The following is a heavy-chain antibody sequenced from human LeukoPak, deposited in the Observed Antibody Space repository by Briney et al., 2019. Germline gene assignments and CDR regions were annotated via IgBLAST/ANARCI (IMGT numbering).Heavy chain of an antibody. D-gene: IGHD6-13*01. V-gene: IGHV1-8*01. J-gene: IGHJ6*02. CDR3: AMEWQQLIHYYGMDV. CDR2: MNPNSGNT. CDR1: GYTFTSYD. Sequence: ASVKVSCKASGYTFTSYDINWVRQATGQGLEWMGWMNPNSGNTGYAQKFQGRVTMTRNTSISTAYMELSSLRSEDTAVYYCAMEWQQLIHYYGMDVWGQGTAVTVSS.